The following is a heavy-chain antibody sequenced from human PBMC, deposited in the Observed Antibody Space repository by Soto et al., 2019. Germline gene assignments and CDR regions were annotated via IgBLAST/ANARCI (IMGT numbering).Heavy chain of an antibody. D-gene: IGHD3-10*01. J-gene: IGHJ5*02. Sequence: ASVKVSCKASGGTFSSYAISWVRQAPGQGLEWMGWISAYNGNTKYAQKFQGRVTMTTDTSTSTAYMELRSLRSDDTAVYYCARGVGSGSYYSQYNWFDPWGQGTLVTVSS. CDR2: ISAYNGNT. V-gene: IGHV1-18*01. CDR3: ARGVGSGSYYSQYNWFDP. CDR1: GGTFSSYA.